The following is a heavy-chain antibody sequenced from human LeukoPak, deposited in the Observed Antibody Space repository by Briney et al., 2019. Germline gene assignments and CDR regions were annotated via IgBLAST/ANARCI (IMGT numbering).Heavy chain of an antibody. J-gene: IGHJ5*02. V-gene: IGHV4-30-2*01. CDR2: IYHSGSI. D-gene: IGHD1-1*01. CDR3: ARGTERASWFDP. CDR1: GGSISSGGYS. Sequence: SQTLSLTCAVSGGSISSGGYSWSWIRQPPGKGLEWIGYIYHSGSIYYSPSLKSRVTISVDRSKNQFSLKLSSETAADTAVYYCARGTERASWFDPWGQGTLVTVSS.